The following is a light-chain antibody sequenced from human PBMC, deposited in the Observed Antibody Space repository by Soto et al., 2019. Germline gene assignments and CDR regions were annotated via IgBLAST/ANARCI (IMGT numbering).Light chain of an antibody. J-gene: IGKJ2*01. Sequence: AIQMTQSPSSLSASVGDRVTITCRASQGIRDDLAWYQQRPGTAPKLLIYAASNLQSGVPSRFSGSGSGTDFTLIISSLQPEDFATYYCLQDYDYPYTFGQGTKLEIK. CDR2: AAS. V-gene: IGKV1-6*01. CDR1: QGIRDD. CDR3: LQDYDYPYT.